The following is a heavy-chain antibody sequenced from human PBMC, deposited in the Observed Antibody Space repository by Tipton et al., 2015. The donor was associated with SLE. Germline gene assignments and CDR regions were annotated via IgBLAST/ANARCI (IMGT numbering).Heavy chain of an antibody. CDR1: GGSFSGYY. V-gene: IGHV4-34*01. Sequence: TLSLTCAVYGGSFSGYYWSWIRQPPVKGLEWFGEINHSGSTNYNPSLKSRVTISVDTSKNQFSLKLSSVTAADTAVYYCARNYYDSSGYYYGVYYYMDVWGKGKAVTASS. CDR3: ARNYYDSSGYYYGVYYYMDV. CDR2: INHSGST. D-gene: IGHD3-22*01. J-gene: IGHJ6*03.